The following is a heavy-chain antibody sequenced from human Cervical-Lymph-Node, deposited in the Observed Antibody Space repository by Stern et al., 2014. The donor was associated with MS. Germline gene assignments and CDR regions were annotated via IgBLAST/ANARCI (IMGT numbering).Heavy chain of an antibody. CDR1: GGSISSSNW. V-gene: IGHV4-4*02. CDR2: IYHSGST. Sequence: QLQLQESGPGLVKPSGTLSLTCAVSGGSISSSNWWSWVRQPPGKGLEWLGEIYHSGSTNYNPSLKSRATKPQDKSKNQFSLKLSSVTAADTAVYYCARNDYGLDYWGQGTLVTVSS. D-gene: IGHD4-17*01. CDR3: ARNDYGLDY. J-gene: IGHJ4*02.